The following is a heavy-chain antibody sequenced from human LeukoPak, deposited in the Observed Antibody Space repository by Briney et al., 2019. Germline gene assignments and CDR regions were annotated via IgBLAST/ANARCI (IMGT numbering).Heavy chain of an antibody. CDR2: IYYSGST. CDR1: VGSISSGDYY. D-gene: IGHD3-22*01. CDR3: ARADTYYYDSSGYYGIGYFDY. V-gene: IGHV4-30-4*08. J-gene: IGHJ4*02. Sequence: PSQTLSLTCTVSVGSISSGDYYWSWIRQPPGEGLEWIGYIYYSGSTYYNPSLKSRVTISVDTSKNQFSLKLGSVTAADTAVYYCARADTYYYDSSGYYGIGYFDYWGQGTLVTVSS.